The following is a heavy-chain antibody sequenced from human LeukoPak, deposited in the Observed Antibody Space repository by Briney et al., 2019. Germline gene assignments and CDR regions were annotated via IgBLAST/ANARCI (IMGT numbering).Heavy chain of an antibody. CDR2: ISGSGGST. CDR3: ARDQAMARGVIDAFDM. CDR1: GFTFSSYA. V-gene: IGHV3-23*01. J-gene: IGHJ3*02. D-gene: IGHD3-10*01. Sequence: GGSLRLSCAASGFTFSSYAMSWVRQAPGKGLEWVSAISGSGGSTYYADSVKGRFTISGDNSKNTLYLQMNSLRVEGTAVYYCARDQAMARGVIDAFDMWGQGTMVTVSS.